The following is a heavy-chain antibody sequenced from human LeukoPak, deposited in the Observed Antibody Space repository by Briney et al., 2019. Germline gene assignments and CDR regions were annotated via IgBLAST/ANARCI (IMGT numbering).Heavy chain of an antibody. D-gene: IGHD3-22*01. CDR2: IRGCGGST. CDR1: GFTFSSYA. CDR3: AKVSHYYDLKGHPTIDAFDI. J-gene: IGHJ3*02. Sequence: GASLSLSCAASGFTFSSYAMSWVRQAPGKGLEWVSAIRGCGGSTYYADSVKGRFTISRDNSKNTLYLQMNSLRAEDTAVYYCAKVSHYYDLKGHPTIDAFDIWGQGTMVTVSS. V-gene: IGHV3-23*01.